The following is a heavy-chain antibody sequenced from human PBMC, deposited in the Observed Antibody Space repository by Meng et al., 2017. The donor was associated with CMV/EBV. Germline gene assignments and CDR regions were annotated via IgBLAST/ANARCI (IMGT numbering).Heavy chain of an antibody. D-gene: IGHD3-9*01. J-gene: IGHJ6*02. V-gene: IGHV3-30*02. Sequence: GESLKISCAASGFTFSSYGMRWVRQAPGKGLEWVAFIRYDGSNKYYADSVKGRFTISRDNSKNTLYLQMNSLRAEDTAVYYCAKDGIGRLRYFDLYGMDVWGQGTTVTVSS. CDR3: AKDGIGRLRYFDLYGMDV. CDR2: IRYDGSNK. CDR1: GFTFSSYG.